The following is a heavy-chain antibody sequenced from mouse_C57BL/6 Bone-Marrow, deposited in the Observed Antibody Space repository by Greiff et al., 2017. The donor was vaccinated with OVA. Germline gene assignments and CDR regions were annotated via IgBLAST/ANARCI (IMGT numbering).Heavy chain of an antibody. CDR3: ASRDYYGSSTMDY. CDR1: GYTFTSYW. J-gene: IGHJ4*01. Sequence: VQLQQPGAELVRPGTSVKLSCKASGYTFTSYWMHWVKQRPGQGLEWIGVIDPSDSYTNYNQKFKGKATLTVDTSSSTAYMQLSSLTSEDSAVYYCASRDYYGSSTMDYWGQGTSVTVSS. CDR2: IDPSDSYT. D-gene: IGHD1-1*01. V-gene: IGHV1-59*01.